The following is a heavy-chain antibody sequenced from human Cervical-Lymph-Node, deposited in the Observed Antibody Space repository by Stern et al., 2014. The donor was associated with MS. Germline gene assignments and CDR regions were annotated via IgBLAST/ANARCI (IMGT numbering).Heavy chain of an antibody. CDR3: ARGRTHVEMAGLYLDY. D-gene: IGHD5-24*01. Sequence: QVQLMESGAAVMKPGSSVKVSCKVSGGNNITSPINWVRQAPGQGPERQGGILPIFRATKDAKKFEGRVTITADDSTKTAYMELSSLTPQDTAVYYCARGRTHVEMAGLYLDYWGQGTRVTVSS. J-gene: IGHJ4*02. CDR2: ILPIFRAT. V-gene: IGHV1-69*01. CDR1: GGNNITSP.